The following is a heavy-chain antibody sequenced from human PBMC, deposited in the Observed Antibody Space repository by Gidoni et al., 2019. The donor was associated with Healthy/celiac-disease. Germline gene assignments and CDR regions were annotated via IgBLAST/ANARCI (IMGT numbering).Heavy chain of an antibody. CDR3: ARVVRYCSSTSCDTDYYYGMDV. D-gene: IGHD2-2*02. Sequence: EVQLVESGGGLVKPGGSLRLSCAASGFPFRGYRLNWFRQAPGKGLEWGASSSSSSSYIYYADAVKGRFTSARDNAKKSMYLKMNSLRAEDTAVYYCARVVRYCSSTSCDTDYYYGMDVWGQGTTVTVSS. CDR1: GFPFRGYR. J-gene: IGHJ6*02. V-gene: IGHV3-21*01. CDR2: SSSSSSYI.